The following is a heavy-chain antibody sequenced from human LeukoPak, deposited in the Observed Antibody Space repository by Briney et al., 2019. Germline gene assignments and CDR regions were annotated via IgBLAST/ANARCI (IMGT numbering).Heavy chain of an antibody. D-gene: IGHD3-10*01. Sequence: PSETLSLTCTVSGGSISSYYWSWLRQPPGKGLEWIGYIYYSGSTNYNPSLKSRVTISVDSSKNQFSLKLSSVTAADTAVYYCARVGKWYYGSGSYYTHDAFDIWGQGTMVTVSS. J-gene: IGHJ3*02. V-gene: IGHV4-59*01. CDR3: ARVGKWYYGSGSYYTHDAFDI. CDR2: IYYSGST. CDR1: GGSISSYY.